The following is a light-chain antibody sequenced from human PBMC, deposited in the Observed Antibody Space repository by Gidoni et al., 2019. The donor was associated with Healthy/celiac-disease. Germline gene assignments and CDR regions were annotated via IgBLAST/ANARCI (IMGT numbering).Light chain of an antibody. CDR2: DAS. J-gene: IGKJ2*01. V-gene: IGKV1-5*01. CDR1: QSISSW. CDR3: QQYNSYSGT. Sequence: DIQMNQSPSTLSASVGERVTITCRASQSISSWLAWYQQKPGKAPKLVSYDASSLESGVPSRFSGSGSGTEFTLTISSLQPDDFATYYCQQYNSYSGTFGQGTKLEIK.